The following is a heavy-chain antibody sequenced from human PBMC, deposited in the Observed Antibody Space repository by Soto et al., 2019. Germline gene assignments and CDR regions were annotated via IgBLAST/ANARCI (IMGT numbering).Heavy chain of an antibody. J-gene: IGHJ6*02. CDR3: ARGRGVVTPYYGMDV. D-gene: IGHD2-15*01. CDR2: INHSGST. Sequence: SETLSLTCAVYGGSFSGYYWSWIRQPPGKGLEWIGEINHSGSTNYNPSLKSRVTISVDTSKNQFSLKLSSVTAADTAVYYCARGRGVVTPYYGMDVWGQGTTVTVSS. CDR1: GGSFSGYY. V-gene: IGHV4-34*01.